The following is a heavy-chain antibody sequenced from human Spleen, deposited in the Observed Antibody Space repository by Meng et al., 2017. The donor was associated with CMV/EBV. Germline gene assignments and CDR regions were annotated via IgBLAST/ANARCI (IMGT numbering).Heavy chain of an antibody. CDR1: GDSITTYY. CDR2: IYYSGST. D-gene: IGHD6-13*01. Sequence: GSLRLSCTVSGDSITTYYWSWIRQPPGKGLEWIGYIYYSGSTNYNPSLKSRVTISVDTSKNQFSLKLSSVTAADTAVYYCARENSSSPGYYYYGMDVWGQGTTVTVSS. V-gene: IGHV4-59*01. J-gene: IGHJ6*02. CDR3: ARENSSSPGYYYYGMDV.